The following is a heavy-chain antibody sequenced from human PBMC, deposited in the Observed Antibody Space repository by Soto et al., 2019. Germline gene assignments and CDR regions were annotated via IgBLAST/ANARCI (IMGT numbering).Heavy chain of an antibody. D-gene: IGHD3-22*01. J-gene: IGHJ4*02. CDR3: VRPYYDSGGYYFYFDY. Sequence: QITLKESGPPLVKPTQTLTLTCTFSGFSLSTSGVGVGWIRQPPGKALEWLALIYWDDDKRYSPSLKSRLTITKDTPKSQVVLTLTNMDPVDTATYFCVRPYYDSGGYYFYFDYWGQGTLVTVSS. CDR2: IYWDDDK. V-gene: IGHV2-5*02. CDR1: GFSLSTSGVG.